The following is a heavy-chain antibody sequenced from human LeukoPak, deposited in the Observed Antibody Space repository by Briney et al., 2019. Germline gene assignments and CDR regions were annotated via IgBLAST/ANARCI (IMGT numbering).Heavy chain of an antibody. Sequence: PSETLSLTCAVYGGSFSGYYWSWIRQPPGKGLEWIGEINHSGSTNYNPSLKSRVTISVDTSKNQFSLKLSSVTAADTAVYYCARRSYYYDRVAQFDPWGQGTVVIVSS. CDR1: GGSFSGYY. CDR2: INHSGST. D-gene: IGHD3-22*01. J-gene: IGHJ5*02. V-gene: IGHV4-34*01. CDR3: ARRSYYYDRVAQFDP.